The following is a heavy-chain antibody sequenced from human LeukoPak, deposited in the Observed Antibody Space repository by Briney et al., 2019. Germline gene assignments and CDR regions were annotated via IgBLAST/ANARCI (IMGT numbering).Heavy chain of an antibody. CDR3: ARDERLLSFLK. Sequence: GGSLRLSCAASGFTFSSYWMSWVRQAPGKGLEWVANIKQDGSEKYYVDSVKGRFTISRDNAKNTLYLQMNSLRAEDTAIYYCARDERLLSFLKWGQGTLVTVSS. V-gene: IGHV3-7*03. CDR2: IKQDGSEK. D-gene: IGHD3-3*01. CDR1: GFTFSSYW. J-gene: IGHJ4*02.